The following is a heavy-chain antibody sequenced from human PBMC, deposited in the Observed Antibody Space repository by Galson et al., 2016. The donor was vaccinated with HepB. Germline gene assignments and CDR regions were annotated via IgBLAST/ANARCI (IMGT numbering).Heavy chain of an antibody. CDR3: TRGYMHTGMNV. J-gene: IGHJ6*02. V-gene: IGHV6-1*01. D-gene: IGHD5-18*01. CDR2: TYYRSQWFN. CDR1: GDSVTNDDTI. Sequence: CAISGDSVTNDDTIWNWIRQSPSRGLEWLGRTYYRSQWFNEYAVSVKSRITINSDTSRNQFSLQLDSVTPYDTAAYFCTRGYMHTGMNVWGQGTPVTVSS.